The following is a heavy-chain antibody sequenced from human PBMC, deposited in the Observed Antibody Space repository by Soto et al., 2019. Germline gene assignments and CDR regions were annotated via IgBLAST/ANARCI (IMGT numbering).Heavy chain of an antibody. Sequence: EAQLVESGGDLVKPGGSLRLSCAASGFTFSNAWMNWVRQAPGKGLEWVGRIKSKTDGATTDYADPVKGRFTISRDDSKNMLYLQMNSLKTEDTAVYYCTTLGHYYDSSPLDVWGQGTTVTVSS. V-gene: IGHV3-15*07. D-gene: IGHD3-22*01. CDR1: GFTFSNAW. CDR2: IKSKTDGATT. J-gene: IGHJ6*02. CDR3: TTLGHYYDSSPLDV.